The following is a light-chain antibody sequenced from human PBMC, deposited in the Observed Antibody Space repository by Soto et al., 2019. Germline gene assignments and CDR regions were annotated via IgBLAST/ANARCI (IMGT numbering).Light chain of an antibody. CDR1: TGAVTSGYY. Sequence: QAVVTQEPSLTVSPGGTVTLTCASSTGAVTSGYYPNWFQQKPGQAPRPLIYSTSNKHSWTPARFSGSLLGDKAALTLSGVQPEDEAEYYCLLYYGGAWVFGGGTKVTVL. V-gene: IGLV7-43*01. J-gene: IGLJ3*02. CDR3: LLYYGGAWV. CDR2: STS.